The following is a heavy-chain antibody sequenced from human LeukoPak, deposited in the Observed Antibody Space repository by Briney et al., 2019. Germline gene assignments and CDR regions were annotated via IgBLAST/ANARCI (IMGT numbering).Heavy chain of an antibody. CDR2: IRSDGTNK. J-gene: IGHJ6*03. CDR1: GFTFSSYG. V-gene: IGHV3-30*02. D-gene: IGHD1-26*01. CDR3: ARWYSGSYGYYYYMDV. Sequence: PGGSLRLSCAASGFTFSSYGMHWVRQAPGKGLEWVAFIRSDGTNKSYADSVKGRFAISRDNSKNTLYLQMNSLRAEDTAVYYCARWYSGSYGYYYYMDVWGKGTTVTVSS.